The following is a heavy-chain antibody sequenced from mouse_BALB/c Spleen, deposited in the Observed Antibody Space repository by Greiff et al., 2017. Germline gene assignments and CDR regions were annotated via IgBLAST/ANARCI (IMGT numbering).Heavy chain of an antibody. D-gene: IGHD1-1*01. Sequence: EVHLVESGGGLVKPGGSLKLSCAASGFAFSSYDMSWVRQTPEKRLEWVAYISSGGGSTYYPDTVKGRFTISRDNAKNTLYLQMSSLKSEDTAMYYCARRITTVGEYYFDYWGQGTTLTVSS. CDR3: ARRITTVGEYYFDY. CDR2: ISSGGGST. J-gene: IGHJ2*01. V-gene: IGHV5-12-1*01. CDR1: GFAFSSYD.